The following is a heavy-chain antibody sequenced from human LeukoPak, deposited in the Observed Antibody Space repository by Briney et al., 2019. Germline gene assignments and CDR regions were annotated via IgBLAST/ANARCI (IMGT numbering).Heavy chain of an antibody. V-gene: IGHV4-59*01. D-gene: IGHD2-15*01. CDR2: IYYSGST. CDR3: ATKYCSGGSCYSGDWYFDL. J-gene: IGHJ2*01. CDR1: GGSISSYY. Sequence: SETLSLTCTVSGGSISSYYWSWIRQPPGKGLEWIGYIYYSGSTNYNPSLKSRVTISVDTSKNQFSLKLSSVTAADTAVYYCATKYCSGGSCYSGDWYFDLWGRGTLVTVPS.